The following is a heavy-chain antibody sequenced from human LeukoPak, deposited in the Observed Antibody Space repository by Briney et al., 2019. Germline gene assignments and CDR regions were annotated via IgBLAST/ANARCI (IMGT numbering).Heavy chain of an antibody. D-gene: IGHD2-2*01. Sequence: GGSLRLSCAASGFTFSSYAMSWVRQAPGKGLEWVSAISGSGGSTYYADSVKGRFTISRDNSKNTLYLQMNSLRAEDTAVYYCAKDGAVPAAHSYYYYYMDVWGKGTTVTVSS. V-gene: IGHV3-23*01. CDR2: ISGSGGST. CDR3: AKDGAVPAAHSYYYYYMDV. J-gene: IGHJ6*03. CDR1: GFTFSSYA.